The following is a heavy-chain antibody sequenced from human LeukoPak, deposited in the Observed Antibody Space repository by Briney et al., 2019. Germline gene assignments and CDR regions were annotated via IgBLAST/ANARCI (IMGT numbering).Heavy chain of an antibody. V-gene: IGHV3-66*01. CDR1: GFTVSSNY. D-gene: IGHD3-22*01. Sequence: GGSPRLSCAASGFTVSSNYMSWVRQAPGKGLEWVSVIYSGGSTYYADSVKGRFTISRDNSKNTLYLQMNSLRAEDTAVYYCARDLYYYDSSGYWSGMDVWGQGTTVTVSS. J-gene: IGHJ6*02. CDR3: ARDLYYYDSSGYWSGMDV. CDR2: IYSGGST.